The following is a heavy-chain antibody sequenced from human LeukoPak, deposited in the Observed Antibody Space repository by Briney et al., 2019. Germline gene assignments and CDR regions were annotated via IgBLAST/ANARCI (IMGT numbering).Heavy chain of an antibody. V-gene: IGHV3-69-1*01. CDR2: ISSSSAI. CDR1: GFTFSDQY. CDR3: ARGALRYSDY. D-gene: IGHD3-9*01. J-gene: IGHJ4*02. Sequence: GGSLRLSCAASGFTFSDQYMSWIRQAPGKGLEWVSSISSSSAIYYAASVKGRFTISRDNAKNSLYLQMNSLRDEDTAVYYCARGALRYSDYWGQGTLVTVSS.